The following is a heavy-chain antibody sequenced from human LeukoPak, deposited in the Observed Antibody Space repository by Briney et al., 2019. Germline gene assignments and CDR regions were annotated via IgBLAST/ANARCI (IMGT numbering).Heavy chain of an antibody. Sequence: PGGSLRLSCAASGFTFSSYAMHWVRQAPGKGLEWVAFIRYDGSYKYYADSVKGRSTISRDNSKNTLYLQMNSLRAEDTAVYYCAKDGRVEGATMVPYYYYMDVWGKGTTVTISS. V-gene: IGHV3-30*02. J-gene: IGHJ6*03. D-gene: IGHD5-12*01. CDR2: IRYDGSYK. CDR1: GFTFSSYA. CDR3: AKDGRVEGATMVPYYYYMDV.